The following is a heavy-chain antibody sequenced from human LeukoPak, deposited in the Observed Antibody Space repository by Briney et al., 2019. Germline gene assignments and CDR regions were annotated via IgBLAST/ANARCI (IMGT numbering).Heavy chain of an antibody. Sequence: GGSLRLSCAASGFTFSSYSMNWVRQAPGKGLEWVSSISSSSSYIYYADSVKGRFTISRDNAKNSPYLQMNSLRAEDTAVYYCAREMWGSPAKWMSYWGQGTLVTVSS. CDR2: ISSSSSYI. D-gene: IGHD5-12*01. J-gene: IGHJ4*02. V-gene: IGHV3-21*01. CDR3: AREMWGSPAKWMSY. CDR1: GFTFSSYS.